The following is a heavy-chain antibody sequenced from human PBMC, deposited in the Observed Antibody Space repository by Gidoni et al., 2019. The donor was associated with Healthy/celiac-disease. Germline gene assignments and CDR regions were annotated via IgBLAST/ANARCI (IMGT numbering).Heavy chain of an antibody. V-gene: IGHV4-31*03. CDR1: GGYISSGGYY. D-gene: IGHD3-22*01. Sequence: QVQLQESGPGLVKPSQTLSLTCTVSGGYISSGGYYWSWIRQHPGQGLEWIGYIYYSGSTYYNPSLKSRVTISVDTSKNQFSLKLSSVTAADTAVYYCARDPRYDSSGYYQHDAFDIWGQGTMVTVSS. J-gene: IGHJ3*02. CDR3: ARDPRYDSSGYYQHDAFDI. CDR2: IYYSGST.